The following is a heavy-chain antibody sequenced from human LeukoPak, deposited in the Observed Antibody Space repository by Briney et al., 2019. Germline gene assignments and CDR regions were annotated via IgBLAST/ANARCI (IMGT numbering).Heavy chain of an antibody. V-gene: IGHV3-53*01. J-gene: IGHJ4*02. CDR2: FYSGGST. CDR3: ARGPYYYDSSGLSELYYFDY. D-gene: IGHD3-22*01. Sequence: GGSLRLSCAASGFTVSSNYMSWVRQAPGKGLEWVSVFYSGGSTYYADSVKGRFTISRDNSKNTLYLQMNSLRAEDTAVYYCARGPYYYDSSGLSELYYFDYWGQGTLVTVSS. CDR1: GFTVSSNY.